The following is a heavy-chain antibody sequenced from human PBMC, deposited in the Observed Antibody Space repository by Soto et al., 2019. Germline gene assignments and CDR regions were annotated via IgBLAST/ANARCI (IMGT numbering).Heavy chain of an antibody. Sequence: PGGSLRLSCAASGFTFSSYGMHWVRQAPGKGLEWVAVISYDGSNKYYADSVKGRFTISRDNSKNTLYLQMNSLRAEDTAVYYCAKDRVAARPGNYYYYYGMDVWGQGTTVTVSS. V-gene: IGHV3-30*18. J-gene: IGHJ6*02. D-gene: IGHD6-6*01. CDR3: AKDRVAARPGNYYYYYGMDV. CDR2: ISYDGSNK. CDR1: GFTFSSYG.